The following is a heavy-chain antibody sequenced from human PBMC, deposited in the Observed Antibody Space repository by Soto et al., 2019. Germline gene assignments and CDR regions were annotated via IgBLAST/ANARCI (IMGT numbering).Heavy chain of an antibody. Sequence: QVQLVQSGAEVKKPGSSVKVSCKASGGTFSSYAISWVRQAPGQGLEWMGGIIPISETTNYAQKFQGRVTITADESKSTAYMELSSLKSEDTAVYYCASSQVSSTSLEIYYYYSYGMDVWGQGTTVTVSS. V-gene: IGHV1-69*01. D-gene: IGHD2-2*01. J-gene: IGHJ6*02. CDR3: ASSQVSSTSLEIYYYYSYGMDV. CDR1: GGTFSSYA. CDR2: IIPISETT.